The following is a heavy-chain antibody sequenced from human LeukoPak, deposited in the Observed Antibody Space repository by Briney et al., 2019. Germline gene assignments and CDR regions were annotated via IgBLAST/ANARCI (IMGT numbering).Heavy chain of an antibody. V-gene: IGHV4-4*02. D-gene: IGHD1-1*01. CDR2: IYHSGST. CDR1: GGSISSSNW. CDR3: ARDGYNWNDEGGWFDP. Sequence: PSETLSLTCAVSGGSISSSNWWSWVRQPPGKGLEWIGEIYHSGSTNYNPSLKGRVTISVDKSKNQFSLKLSSVTAADTAVYYCARDGYNWNDEGGWFDPWGQGTLVTVSS. J-gene: IGHJ5*02.